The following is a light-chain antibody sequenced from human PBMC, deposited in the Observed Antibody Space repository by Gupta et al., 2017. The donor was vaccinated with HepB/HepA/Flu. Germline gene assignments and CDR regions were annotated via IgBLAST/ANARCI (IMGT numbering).Light chain of an antibody. Sequence: SSELTQDPAVSVALGQTVRITCKGDSLRSYYASWYQQKPGQAPVLLIYGKNNRPSGIPDRFSGSNSGTTASLTITGAQAEDEADYYCNSRDSSGNNVVFGGGTKLTVL. CDR2: GKN. CDR1: SLRSYY. V-gene: IGLV3-19*01. J-gene: IGLJ2*01. CDR3: NSRDSSGNNVV.